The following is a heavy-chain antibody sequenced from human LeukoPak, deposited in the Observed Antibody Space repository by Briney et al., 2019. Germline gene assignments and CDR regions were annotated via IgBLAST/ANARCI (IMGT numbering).Heavy chain of an antibody. Sequence: SETLSLTCTVSGGSISSYYWSWVRQPPGQGLEWIGYIYYSGSTNYNPTLKSRVTISVDTSNNQFSLKLSSVTAADTAVYYCAREDYGGNSGIWGQGTLVTVSS. CDR2: IYYSGST. CDR3: AREDYGGNSGI. V-gene: IGHV4-59*01. CDR1: GGSISSYY. J-gene: IGHJ4*02. D-gene: IGHD4-23*01.